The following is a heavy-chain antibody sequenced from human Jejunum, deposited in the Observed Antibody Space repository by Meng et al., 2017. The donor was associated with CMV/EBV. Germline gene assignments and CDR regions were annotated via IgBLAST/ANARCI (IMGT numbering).Heavy chain of an antibody. V-gene: IGHV4-4*02. CDR3: ARHLAGTYSPGDY. Sequence: VSGDSSNDKYWWSWVRQPPGKGLEWIGEIYYSGSTNYKPSLKSRITMSLDKSKNEVSLKLTSVTAADTAVYYCARHLAGTYSPGDYWGQGTLVTVSS. J-gene: IGHJ4*02. CDR1: GDSSNDKYW. CDR2: IYYSGST. D-gene: IGHD6-19*01.